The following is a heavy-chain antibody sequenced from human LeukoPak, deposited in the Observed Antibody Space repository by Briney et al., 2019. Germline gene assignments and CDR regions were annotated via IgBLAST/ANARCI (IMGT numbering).Heavy chain of an antibody. CDR1: AGSFISSSHH. CDR3: VRHEGGGGVRMGVFDS. D-gene: IGHD2-15*01. Sequence: SETLSLTCTVSAGSFISSSHHWGWIRQSPGKGLEWIGTVYYGRTTYYNPSLDGRVTISLDTSANHFSLQLNSVTAADTAVYYCVRHEGGGGVRMGVFDSGGRESLVTVSS. CDR2: VYYGRTT. J-gene: IGHJ5*01. V-gene: IGHV4-39*01.